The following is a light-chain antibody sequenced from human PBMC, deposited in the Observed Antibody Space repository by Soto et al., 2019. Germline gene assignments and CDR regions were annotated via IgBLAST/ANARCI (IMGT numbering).Light chain of an antibody. CDR3: QSYDSSLSGWV. CDR2: GNS. V-gene: IGLV1-40*01. Sequence: QSVLTQPPSVSGAPGQRVTISCTGSSANIGAGYDVHWYQQLPGTAPNLLIYGNSNRPSGVPDRFSGSKSGTSASLAITGRQAEDEADYYCQSYDSSLSGWVFGGGTKVTVL. J-gene: IGLJ3*02. CDR1: SANIGAGYD.